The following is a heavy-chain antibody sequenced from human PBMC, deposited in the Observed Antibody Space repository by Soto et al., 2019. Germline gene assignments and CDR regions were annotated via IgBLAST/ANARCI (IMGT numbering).Heavy chain of an antibody. D-gene: IGHD2-21*02. CDR3: TKARHSGDFAGSFDS. CDR2: IGGRGGNA. CDR1: GFTFNDYA. Sequence: PGGSLRLSCAASGFTFNDYAINWVRQLPGRGLEYVSGIGGRGGNAFYADSMKGRFIISRDNSKNTVYLQMGNLRVDDSAMYYCTKARHSGDFAGSFDSWGQGXLVTVYS. J-gene: IGHJ4*02. V-gene: IGHV3-23*01.